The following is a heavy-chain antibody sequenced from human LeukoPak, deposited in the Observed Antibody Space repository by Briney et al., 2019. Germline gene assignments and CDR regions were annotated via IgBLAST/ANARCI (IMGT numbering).Heavy chain of an antibody. D-gene: IGHD6-13*01. J-gene: IGHJ4*02. CDR1: GLTFSNYA. Sequence: GGSLRLSCAAAGLTFSNYAMSLVRQAPGKGLEWVSVISGGGGTTYYADSVKGRFTISRDNSKNTLYLQMNSLRAEDTAVYYCAKTVGYISSYPSDYWGQGTLVTVSS. CDR3: AKTVGYISSYPSDY. V-gene: IGHV3-23*01. CDR2: ISGGGGTT.